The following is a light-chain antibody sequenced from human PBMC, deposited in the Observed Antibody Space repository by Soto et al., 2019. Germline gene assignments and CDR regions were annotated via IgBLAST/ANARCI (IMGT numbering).Light chain of an antibody. J-gene: IGLJ2*01. CDR1: RSNVGGYNF. CDR2: EVN. CDR3: CSYGGDRI. V-gene: IGLV2-23*02. Sequence: QSALTQPASVSGSPGKSIAISCTGTRSNVGGYNFVSWYQQHPGKAPKLLIYEVNKRPSGVSNRFSGSKSDNTASLTISGRQAEDEADYYCCSYGGDRIFGGGTKLTVL.